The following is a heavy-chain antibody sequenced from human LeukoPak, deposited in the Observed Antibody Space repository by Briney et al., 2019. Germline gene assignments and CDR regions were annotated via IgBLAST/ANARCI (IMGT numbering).Heavy chain of an antibody. CDR2: IYYSGST. CDR3: ARYKYSSSWSRLYNWFDP. Sequence: SETLSLTCTVSGGSISSYYWSWIRQPPGKGLEWIGYIYYSGSTNYNPSLKSRVTISVDTSKNQFSLKLSSVTAADTAVYYCARYKYSSSWSRLYNWFDPWGQGTLVTVSS. CDR1: GGSISSYY. J-gene: IGHJ5*02. D-gene: IGHD6-13*01. V-gene: IGHV4-59*01.